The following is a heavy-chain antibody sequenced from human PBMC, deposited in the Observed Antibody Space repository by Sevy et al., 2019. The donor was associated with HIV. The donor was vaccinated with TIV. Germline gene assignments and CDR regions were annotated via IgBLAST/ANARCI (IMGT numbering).Heavy chain of an antibody. CDR1: GFSFSSDA. V-gene: IGHV3-23*01. CDR3: GRVGGGGYYDPWSGYLEFDP. D-gene: IGHD3-3*01. J-gene: IGHJ5*02. Sequence: GGSLRLSCVGSGFSFSSDAMSWVRQAPGKGLQWVATVSASGGSTYYADSVRGRFSITRDNSKNTLYVKMNSLRAEETAVYYCGRVGGGGYYDPWSGYLEFDPWGQGTLVTVSS. CDR2: VSASGGST.